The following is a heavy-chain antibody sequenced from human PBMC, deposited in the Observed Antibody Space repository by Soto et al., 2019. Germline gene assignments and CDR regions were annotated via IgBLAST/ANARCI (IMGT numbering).Heavy chain of an antibody. CDR3: ARALITMVRGVIITKYYYYYYGMDV. Sequence: PSETLSLTCAVYGESFSGYYWSWIRQPPGKGLEWIGEINHSGSTNYNPSLKSRVTISVDTSKNQFSLRLSSVTAADTAVYYCARALITMVRGVIITKYYYYYYGMDVWGQGTTVTVSS. CDR1: GESFSGYY. J-gene: IGHJ6*02. CDR2: INHSGST. V-gene: IGHV4-34*01. D-gene: IGHD3-10*01.